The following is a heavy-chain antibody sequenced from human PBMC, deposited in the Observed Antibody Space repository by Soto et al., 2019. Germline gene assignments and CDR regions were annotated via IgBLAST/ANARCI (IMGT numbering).Heavy chain of an antibody. Sequence: ASVKVSCKASGYTFTSYGIIWVRQAPGQGLEWMGYISPNSGATNYAQNLQGRLTLTTDTSTSTAYMELRSLRSDDTAVYYCARDRRSIWLQPKFVGWFDPWGQGTLVTVSS. CDR2: ISPNSGAT. V-gene: IGHV1-18*01. CDR1: GYTFTSYG. D-gene: IGHD5-18*01. J-gene: IGHJ5*02. CDR3: ARDRRSIWLQPKFVGWFDP.